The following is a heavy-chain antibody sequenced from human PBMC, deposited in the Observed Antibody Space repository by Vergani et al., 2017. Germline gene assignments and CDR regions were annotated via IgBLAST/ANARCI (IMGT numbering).Heavy chain of an antibody. CDR2: INHSGST. CDR3: ARERSYDFWSGTRTRGYYYYGMDV. Sequence: QVQLQQWGAGLLKPSETLSLTCAVYGGSFSGYYWSWIRQPPGKGLEWIGEINHSGSTNYNPSLKSRVTISVDTSKNQFSLKLSSVTAADTAVYYCARERSYDFWSGTRTRGYYYYGMDVGGQGTTVTVSS. V-gene: IGHV4-34*01. J-gene: IGHJ6*02. CDR1: GGSFSGYY. D-gene: IGHD3-3*01.